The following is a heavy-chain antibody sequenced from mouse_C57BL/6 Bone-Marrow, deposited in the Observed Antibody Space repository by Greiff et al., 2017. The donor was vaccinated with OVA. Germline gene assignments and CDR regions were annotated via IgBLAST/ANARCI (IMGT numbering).Heavy chain of an antibody. CDR2: ISSGGDYI. D-gene: IGHD1-2*01. J-gene: IGHJ4*01. V-gene: IGHV5-9-1*02. CDR1: GFTFSSYA. CDR3: TRALRRRGYAMDY. Sequence: EVKLMESGAGLVKPGGSLKLSCAASGFTFSSYAMSWVRQTPEKRLEWVAYISSGGDYIYYADTVKGRCTISIDNARNTLYLQMSRLKSEDTAMYYCTRALRRRGYAMDYWGQGTSVTVSS.